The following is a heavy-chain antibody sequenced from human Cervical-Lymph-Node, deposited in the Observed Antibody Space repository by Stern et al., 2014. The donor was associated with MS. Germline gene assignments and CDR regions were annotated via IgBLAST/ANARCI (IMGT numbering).Heavy chain of an antibody. V-gene: IGHV2-5*02. J-gene: IGHJ4*02. Sequence: QVTLRESGPTLVKPTQTLTLTCNFSGFSLSTSGVGVGWLRQPPGKALEWLALIYWDEDKRYSPSLKTRLSITKDTAKNQVVLTLTNMEPVDTATYYCAHRGFDYRNYVPSYFDYWGQGSLVTVSP. D-gene: IGHD4-11*01. CDR2: IYWDEDK. CDR1: GFSLSTSGVG. CDR3: AHRGFDYRNYVPSYFDY.